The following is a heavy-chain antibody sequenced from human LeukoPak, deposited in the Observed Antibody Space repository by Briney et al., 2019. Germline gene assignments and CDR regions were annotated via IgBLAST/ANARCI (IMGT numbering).Heavy chain of an antibody. CDR2: IWYDGSNK. CDR3: AKDLTGTSTYYFDY. D-gene: IGHD1-20*01. Sequence: GGSLRLSXAASGFTFSSYGMHWVRQAPGKGLEWVAVIWYDGSNKYYADSVKGRFTISRDNSKNTLYLQMNSLRAEDTAVYYCAKDLTGTSTYYFDYWGQGTLVTVSS. CDR1: GFTFSSYG. V-gene: IGHV3-33*06. J-gene: IGHJ4*02.